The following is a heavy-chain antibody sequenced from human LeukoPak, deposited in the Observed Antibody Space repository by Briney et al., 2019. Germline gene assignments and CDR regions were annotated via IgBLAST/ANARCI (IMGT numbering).Heavy chain of an antibody. CDR2: INWNGDST. CDR1: GFTFDDYG. CDR3: AKDRSYYYGSGSYGDFDY. J-gene: IGHJ4*02. V-gene: IGHV3-20*04. D-gene: IGHD3-10*01. Sequence: GGSLRLSCAASGFTFDDYGMSWVRQAPGKGLEWVSGINWNGDSTDYADSVKGRFTISRDNSKNTLYLQMNSLRAEDTAVYYCAKDRSYYYGSGSYGDFDYWGQGTLVTVSS.